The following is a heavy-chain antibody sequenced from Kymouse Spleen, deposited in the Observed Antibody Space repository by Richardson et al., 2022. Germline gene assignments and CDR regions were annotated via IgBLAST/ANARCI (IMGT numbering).Heavy chain of an antibody. V-gene: IGHV4-59*01. D-gene: IGHD2-15*01. CDR3: ARVATPFDY. Sequence: QVQLQESGPGLVKPSETLSLTCTVSGGSISSYYWSWIRQPPGKGLEWIGYIYYSGSTNYNPSLKSRVTISVDTSKNQFSLKLSSVTAADTAVYYCARVATPFDYWGQGTLVTVSS. J-gene: IGHJ4*02. CDR1: GGSISSYY. CDR2: IYYSGST.